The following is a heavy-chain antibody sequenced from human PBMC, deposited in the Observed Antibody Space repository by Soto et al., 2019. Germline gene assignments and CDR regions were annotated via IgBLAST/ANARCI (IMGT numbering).Heavy chain of an antibody. CDR2: INHSGST. CDR1: GGSFSGYY. V-gene: IGHV4-34*01. J-gene: IGHJ4*02. CDR3: ARRYNWNYVIDY. Sequence: SETLSLTCAVYGGSFSGYYWSWFRQPPGKGLEWIGEINHSGSTNYNPSLKSRVTISVDTSKNQFSLKLSSVTAADTAVYYCARRYNWNYVIDYWGQGTLVTVS. D-gene: IGHD1-7*01.